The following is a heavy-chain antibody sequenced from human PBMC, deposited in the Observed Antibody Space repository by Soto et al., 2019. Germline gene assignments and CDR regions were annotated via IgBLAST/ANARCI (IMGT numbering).Heavy chain of an antibody. CDR2: ISYDASNK. D-gene: IGHD1-1*01. V-gene: IGHV3-30*18. J-gene: IGHJ4*02. CDR1: GFTFSSYG. Sequence: VESGGSLRLSCAASGFTFSSYGMHWVRQAPGKGLEWVAVISYDASNKYYADFVKGRFTISRDNSKNTLYLQMNSLRAEDTAVYYCAKIWNDDYWGQGTLVTVSS. CDR3: AKIWNDDY.